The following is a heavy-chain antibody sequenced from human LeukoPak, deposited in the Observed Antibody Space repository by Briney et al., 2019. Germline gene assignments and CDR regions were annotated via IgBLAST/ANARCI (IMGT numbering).Heavy chain of an antibody. J-gene: IGHJ6*02. CDR1: GGSISSYY. Sequence: PSETLSLTCTVSGGSISSYYWSWIRQPPGKGLEWIGYIYYSGSTYYNPSLKSRVTISVDTSKNQFSLKLSSVTAADTAVYYCARDRPRYSSGWYTDLYYYYGMDVWGQGTTVTVSS. D-gene: IGHD6-19*01. CDR2: IYYSGST. CDR3: ARDRPRYSSGWYTDLYYYYGMDV. V-gene: IGHV4-59*01.